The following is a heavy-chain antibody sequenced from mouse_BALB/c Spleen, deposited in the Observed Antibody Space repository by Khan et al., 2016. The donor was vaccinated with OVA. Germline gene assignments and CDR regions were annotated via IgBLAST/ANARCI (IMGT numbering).Heavy chain of an antibody. Sequence: DLVKPGASVKLSCKASGYTFTSYWINWIKQRPGQGLEWIGRIGPGSSTAYYNDMFKGKATLTVDTSSNTAYIQLSSLSSEDSAVYFCARENYYGRNCYAMDYWGQGTSVTVSA. J-gene: IGHJ4*01. V-gene: IGHV1S41*01. D-gene: IGHD1-1*01. CDR2: IGPGSSTA. CDR3: ARENYYGRNCYAMDY. CDR1: GYTFTSYW.